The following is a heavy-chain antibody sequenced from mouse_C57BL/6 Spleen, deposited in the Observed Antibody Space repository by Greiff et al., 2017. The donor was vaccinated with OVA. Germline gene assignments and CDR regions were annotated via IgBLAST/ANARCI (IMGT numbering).Heavy chain of an antibody. CDR1: GYTFTDYE. D-gene: IGHD2-4*01. CDR3: TRYYDYDEDWYFDV. CDR2: IDPETGGT. V-gene: IGHV1-15*01. Sequence: VQLQQSGAELVRPGASVTLSCKASGYTFTDYEMHWVKQTPVHGLEWIGAIDPETGGTAYNQKFKGKAILTADKSSSTAYMELRSLTSEDSAVYYCTRYYDYDEDWYFDVWGTGTTVTVSS. J-gene: IGHJ1*03.